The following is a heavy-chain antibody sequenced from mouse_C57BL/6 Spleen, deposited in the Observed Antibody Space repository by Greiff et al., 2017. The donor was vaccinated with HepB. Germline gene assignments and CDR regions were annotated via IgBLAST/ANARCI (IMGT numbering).Heavy chain of an antibody. J-gene: IGHJ1*03. CDR3: ARQAGGYWYFDV. Sequence: DVMLVESGGGLVKPGGSLKLSCAASGFTFSSYTMSWVRQTPEKRLEWVATISGGGGNTYYPDSVKGRFTISRDNAKNTLYLQMSSLSSEDTALYYCARQAGGYWYFDVWGTGTTVTVSS. V-gene: IGHV5-9*01. CDR2: ISGGGGNT. CDR1: GFTFSSYT.